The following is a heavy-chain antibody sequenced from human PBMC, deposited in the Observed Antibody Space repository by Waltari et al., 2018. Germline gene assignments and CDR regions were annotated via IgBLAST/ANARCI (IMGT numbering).Heavy chain of an antibody. J-gene: IGHJ4*02. CDR2: IYHSGST. Sequence: QVQLQESGPGLVKPSETLSLTCAVSGYSISSGYYWGWTRQPPGKGLEWIGSIYHSGSTYYNPSLKSRVTISVDTSKNQFSLKLSSVTAADTAVYYCRGVVAATGAGDYWGQGTLVTVSS. D-gene: IGHD2-15*01. CDR3: RGVVAATGAGDY. V-gene: IGHV4-38-2*01. CDR1: GYSISSGYY.